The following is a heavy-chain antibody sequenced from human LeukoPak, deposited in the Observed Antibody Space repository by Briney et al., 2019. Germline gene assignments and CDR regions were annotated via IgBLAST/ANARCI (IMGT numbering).Heavy chain of an antibody. CDR1: GFTFSSYG. D-gene: IGHD4-17*01. CDR3: ARDRTTVTFFDY. J-gene: IGHJ4*02. CDR2: IWYDGSNK. Sequence: GGSLRLSCAASGFTFSSYGMHWVRQAPGKGLEWVAVIWYDGSNKYYADSVKGRFTISRDNSKNTLYLQMNSLRAEDTAVYHCARDRTTVTFFDYWGQGTLVTVSS. V-gene: IGHV3-33*01.